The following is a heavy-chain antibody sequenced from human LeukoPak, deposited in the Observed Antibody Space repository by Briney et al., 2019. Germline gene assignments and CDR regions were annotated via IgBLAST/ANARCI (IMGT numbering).Heavy chain of an antibody. CDR1: GFTFSNAW. J-gene: IGHJ4*02. Sequence: GGSLRLSCAASGFTFSNAWMSWVRQAPGKGLEWVGRIKSKTDGGTTDYAAPVKGRFTISRDDSKNTLYLQMNSLKTEDTAVYYCTRSRDYYDNSGYSESAYYFDYWGQGTLVTVSS. CDR2: IKSKTDGGTT. V-gene: IGHV3-15*01. CDR3: TRSRDYYDNSGYSESAYYFDY. D-gene: IGHD3-22*01.